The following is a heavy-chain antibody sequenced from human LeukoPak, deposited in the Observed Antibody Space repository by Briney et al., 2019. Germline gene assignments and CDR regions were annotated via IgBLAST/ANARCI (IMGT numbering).Heavy chain of an antibody. CDR3: TNDPPPRGAPPTMFDS. CDR1: RFTSSDYG. CDR2: RSGDGRNR. Sequence: GGSLRLSCAASRFTSSDYGMGWGREGPGKGLEWGSTRSGDGRNRNYGDSVRGRFAISRDNSKNTFYLRMNNPTTGDPALYFSTNDPPPRGAPPTMFDSWGQGTQVTVSS. J-gene: IGHJ4*02. V-gene: IGHV3-23*01. D-gene: IGHD2-15*01.